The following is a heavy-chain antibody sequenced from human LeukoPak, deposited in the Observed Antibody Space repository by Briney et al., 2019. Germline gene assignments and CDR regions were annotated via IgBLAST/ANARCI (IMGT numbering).Heavy chain of an antibody. CDR3: ARGGTVTPYYYYGMDV. Sequence: ASVKVSCKASGYTSTGYYMHWVRQAPGQGLEWMGWINPNSGGTNYAQKFQGWVTMTRDTSISTAYMELSRLRSDDTAVYYCARGGTVTPYYYYGMDVWGQGTTVTVSS. D-gene: IGHD4-17*01. CDR2: INPNSGGT. CDR1: GYTSTGYY. J-gene: IGHJ6*02. V-gene: IGHV1-2*04.